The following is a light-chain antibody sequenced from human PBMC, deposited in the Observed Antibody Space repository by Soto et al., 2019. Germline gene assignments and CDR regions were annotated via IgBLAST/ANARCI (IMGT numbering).Light chain of an antibody. Sequence: EIVLTQSPGTLSLSPGERATLSCRASQSVSSSYLAWYQQKPGQAPRLLIYGASSRATGIPDRFSGSGSGTDFTLTISRLEPEDFAVYYCEQYCSSPPYTFGQGTKLLSK. J-gene: IGKJ2*01. CDR3: EQYCSSPPYT. CDR1: QSVSSSY. CDR2: GAS. V-gene: IGKV3-20*01.